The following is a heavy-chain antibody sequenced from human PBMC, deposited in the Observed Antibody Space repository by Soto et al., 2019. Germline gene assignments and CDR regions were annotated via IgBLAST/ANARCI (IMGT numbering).Heavy chain of an antibody. CDR3: TRAGVVVVAATYDP. CDR1: GFTFGDYA. J-gene: IGHJ5*02. CDR2: IRSKGYGGTT. V-gene: IGHV3-49*03. Sequence: GGSLRLSCTASGFTFGDYAMSWFRQAPGKGLEWVGFIRSKGYGGTTEYAASVKGRFTISRDDSKSIAYLQMNSLKTENTAVYYCTRAGVVVVAATYDPWGQGTLVTVSS. D-gene: IGHD2-15*01.